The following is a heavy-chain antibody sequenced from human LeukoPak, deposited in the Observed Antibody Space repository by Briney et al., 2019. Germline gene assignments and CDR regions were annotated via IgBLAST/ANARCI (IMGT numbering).Heavy chain of an antibody. CDR1: GESFTTHY. J-gene: IGHJ4*02. CDR3: AREGRLAAALEY. Sequence: PSETLSLTCAVSGESFTTHYWSWIRQPPGKRLEWIGEINHSGTTNYNPSLKSQVTMSVDTSKKQFSLNLTYVTAADTAVYYCAREGRLAAALEYWGQGTLVTVSS. CDR2: INHSGTT. D-gene: IGHD6-13*01. V-gene: IGHV4-34*01.